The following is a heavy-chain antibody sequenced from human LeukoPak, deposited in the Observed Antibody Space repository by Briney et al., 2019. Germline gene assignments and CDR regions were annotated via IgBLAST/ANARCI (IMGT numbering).Heavy chain of an antibody. J-gene: IGHJ3*02. V-gene: IGHV4-30-2*01. CDR2: IYHSGST. Sequence: SQTLSLTCTVSGGSISSGGYYWSWIRQPPGKGLEWIGYIYHSGSTYYNPSLKSRVTISVDRSKNQFSLELSSVTAADTAVYYCARSYGDSDHDAFDIWGQGTMVTVSS. CDR3: ARSYGDSDHDAFDI. D-gene: IGHD4-17*01. CDR1: GGSISSGGYY.